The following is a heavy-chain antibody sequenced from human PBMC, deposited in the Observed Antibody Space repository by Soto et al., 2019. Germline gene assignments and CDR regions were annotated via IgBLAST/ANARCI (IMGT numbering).Heavy chain of an antibody. CDR3: ATDRGDYNSSTDY. Sequence: QVQLVESGGGVVQPGRSLRLSCAASGFTFSSYDMHWVRQTPGKGLEWVAVIRYDGSNKYYGDSVKGRFIISRDNSKNPVYLQMNSLRAGDTAVYYCATDRGDYNSSTDYWGQGTLVTVSS. V-gene: IGHV3-33*01. CDR1: GFTFSSYD. J-gene: IGHJ4*02. CDR2: IRYDGSNK. D-gene: IGHD3-10*01.